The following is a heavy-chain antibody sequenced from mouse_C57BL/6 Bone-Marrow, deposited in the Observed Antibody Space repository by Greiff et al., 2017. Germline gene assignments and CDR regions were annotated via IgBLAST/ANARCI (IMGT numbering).Heavy chain of an antibody. CDR3: APYYGSSLHYYAMDY. CDR2: IHPSDSDT. J-gene: IGHJ4*01. D-gene: IGHD1-1*01. CDR1: GYTFTSYW. Sequence: QVQLQQPGAELVKPGASVKVSCKASGYTFTSYWMHWVKQRPGQGLEWIGRIHPSDSDTNYNQKFKGKDTLTVDKSSSTAYMQLSSLTSEDSAVYYCAPYYGSSLHYYAMDYWGQGTSVTVSS. V-gene: IGHV1-74*01.